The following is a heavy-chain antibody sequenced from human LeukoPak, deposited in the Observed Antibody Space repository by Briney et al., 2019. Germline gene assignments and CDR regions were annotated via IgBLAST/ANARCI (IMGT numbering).Heavy chain of an antibody. CDR1: GGTFSSYA. CDR3: ARVLLLGYSTNYYYGMDV. V-gene: IGHV1-69*06. CDR2: IIPIFGTA. Sequence: SVKFSCKASGGTFSSYAISWVRQAPGQGLEWMGGIIPIFGTANYAQKFQGRVTITADKSTSTAYMELSSLRSEDTAVYYCARVLLLGYSTNYYYGMDVWGKGTTVTVSS. D-gene: IGHD6-13*01. J-gene: IGHJ6*04.